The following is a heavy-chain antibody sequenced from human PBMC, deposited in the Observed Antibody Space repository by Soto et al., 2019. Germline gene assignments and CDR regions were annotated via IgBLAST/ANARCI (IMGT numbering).Heavy chain of an antibody. J-gene: IGHJ4*02. CDR3: TTDRLESSGYYYVVDY. Sequence: PGGSLRLSCAASGVPFSNAWMNWVRQAPGKGLEWVGRIKSKTDGGTTDYAAPVKGRFTISRDDSKNTLYLQMNSLKTEDTAVYYCTTDRLESSGYYYVVDYWGQGTLVTVSS. V-gene: IGHV3-15*07. D-gene: IGHD3-22*01. CDR2: IKSKTDGGTT. CDR1: GVPFSNAW.